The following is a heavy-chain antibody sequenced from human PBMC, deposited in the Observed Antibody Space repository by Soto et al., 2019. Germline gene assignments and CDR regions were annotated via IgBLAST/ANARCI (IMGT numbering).Heavy chain of an antibody. Sequence: EVQLVESGGGLVQPGGSLRLSCAASGFTFSSYWMSWVRQAPGKGLEWVANIKQDGSEKYYVDYVKGRLTISRDNAKNSLYLQMNSLRAEDTAVYYCARDLYCSGGSCSYFDYWGQGTLVTVSS. CDR1: GFTFSSYW. V-gene: IGHV3-7*01. CDR2: IKQDGSEK. CDR3: ARDLYCSGGSCSYFDY. J-gene: IGHJ4*02. D-gene: IGHD2-15*01.